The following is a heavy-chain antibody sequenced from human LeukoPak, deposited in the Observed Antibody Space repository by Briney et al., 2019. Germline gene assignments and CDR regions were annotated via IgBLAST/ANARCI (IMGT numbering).Heavy chain of an antibody. Sequence: SETLSLTCAVYGGSFSGYYWSWIRQPPGKGLEWIGEINHSGSTNYNPSLKSRVTISVDTSKNQFSLKLSSVTAEDTAVYYCAREEYDEDYYGSGSYFAFHVWGQGTMVTVSS. J-gene: IGHJ3*01. V-gene: IGHV4-34*01. CDR3: AREEYDEDYYGSGSYFAFHV. CDR2: INHSGST. CDR1: GGSFSGYY. D-gene: IGHD3-10*01.